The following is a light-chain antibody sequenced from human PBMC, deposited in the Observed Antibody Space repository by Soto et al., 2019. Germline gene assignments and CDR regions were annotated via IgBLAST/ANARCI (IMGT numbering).Light chain of an antibody. CDR1: LSVSSSY. V-gene: IGKV3D-20*01. CDR2: DAS. J-gene: IGKJ4*01. CDR3: QQYGSSPLT. Sequence: EIVLTQSPATLSLSPGERATLSCGASLSVSSSYLAWYQQKPGLAPRLLIYDASRRATGIPDRFSGSGSGTDFTLTISRLEPEDFAVYYCQQYGSSPLTFGGGTKVEIK.